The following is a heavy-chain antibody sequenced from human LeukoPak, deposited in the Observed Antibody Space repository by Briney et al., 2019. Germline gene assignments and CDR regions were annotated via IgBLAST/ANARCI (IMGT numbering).Heavy chain of an antibody. V-gene: IGHV3-7*03. CDR3: ANFQADF. CDR1: GFTFSNYW. CDR2: IKQDGSAK. J-gene: IGHJ4*02. Sequence: PGGSLRLSCATSGFTFSNYWMNWVRQAPGKGLEWVANIKQDGSAKNYADSVKGRFTIFRDNAKDSLYLQMNSLRVEDTAVYYCANFQADFWGQGTLVTVSS.